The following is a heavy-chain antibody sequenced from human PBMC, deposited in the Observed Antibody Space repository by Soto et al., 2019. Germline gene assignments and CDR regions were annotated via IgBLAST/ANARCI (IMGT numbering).Heavy chain of an antibody. J-gene: IGHJ4*02. CDR1: GYTFTSYA. CDR3: ARWSVAGTGAFDY. D-gene: IGHD6-19*01. CDR2: INAGNGNT. V-gene: IGHV1-3*01. Sequence: GASVKVSCKASGYTFTSYAMHWVRQAPGQRLEWMGWINAGNGNTKYSQKFQGRVTITRDTSASTAYMGLSSLRSEDTAVYYCARWSVAGTGAFDYWGQGTLVTVSS.